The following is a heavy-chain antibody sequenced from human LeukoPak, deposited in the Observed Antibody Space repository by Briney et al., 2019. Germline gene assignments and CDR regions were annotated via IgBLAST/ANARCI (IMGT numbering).Heavy chain of an antibody. V-gene: IGHV3-23*01. CDR2: VSGSGGST. CDR1: GFIFSSYA. J-gene: IGHJ4*02. D-gene: IGHD4-17*01. Sequence: GGSLRLSCAGSGFIFSSYALSWVRQAPGKGLEWVSAVSGSGGSTNYADSVKGRFTISRDNSKNTLYLQMNSLRAEDTAVYYCAKDIYGDSHWGQGTLVTVSS. CDR3: AKDIYGDSH.